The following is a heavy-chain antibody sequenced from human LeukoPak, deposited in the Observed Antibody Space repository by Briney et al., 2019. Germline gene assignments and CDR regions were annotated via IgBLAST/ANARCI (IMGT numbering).Heavy chain of an antibody. CDR2: ISGSGGST. D-gene: IGHD3-22*01. CDR3: ASRVVATKWVHYYDSSGYSDY. V-gene: IGHV3-23*01. Sequence: PGGSLRLSCAASGFTFSSYAMSWVRQAPGKGLEWVSAISGSGGSTYYADSVKGRFTISRDNAKNSLYLQMNSLRAEDTAVYYCASRVVATKWVHYYDSSGYSDYWGQGTLVTVSS. CDR1: GFTFSSYA. J-gene: IGHJ4*02.